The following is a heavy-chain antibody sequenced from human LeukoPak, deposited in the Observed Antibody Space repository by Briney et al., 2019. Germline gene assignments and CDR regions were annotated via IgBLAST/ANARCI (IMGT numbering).Heavy chain of an antibody. CDR1: GFTFSSYS. Sequence: PGGSLRLSCTASGFTFSSYSMNWVRQAPGKRLEWLSYITSSSSSIFYADSVKGRFTISRDNAKSSLYLQMNSLRVEDTAVYYCARDISGSHLNYWGQGTLVTVSS. CDR3: ARDISGSHLNY. J-gene: IGHJ4*02. CDR2: ITSSSSSI. V-gene: IGHV3-48*04. D-gene: IGHD1-26*01.